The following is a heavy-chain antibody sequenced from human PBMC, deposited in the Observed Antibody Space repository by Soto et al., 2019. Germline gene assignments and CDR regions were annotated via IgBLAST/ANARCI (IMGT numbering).Heavy chain of an antibody. D-gene: IGHD6-19*01. CDR3: ARSSNIAVAGTVDY. Sequence: QVQLVQSGAEVKKPGSSVKVSCKASGGTFSSYTISWVRQAPGQGLEWMGRIIPILGIANYAQKFQDRVTITADKSTSTAYMELSSLRSEDTAVYYCARSSNIAVAGTVDYWGQGTLVTVSS. CDR1: GGTFSSYT. V-gene: IGHV1-69*02. J-gene: IGHJ4*02. CDR2: IIPILGIA.